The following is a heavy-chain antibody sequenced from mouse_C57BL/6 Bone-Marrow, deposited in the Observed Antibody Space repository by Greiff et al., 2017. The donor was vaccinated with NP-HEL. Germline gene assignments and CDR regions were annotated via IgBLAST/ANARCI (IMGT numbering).Heavy chain of an antibody. CDR2: IYPRSGNT. CDR1: GYTFTSYG. D-gene: IGHD1-1*01. Sequence: QVQLQQSGAELARPGASVKLSCKASGYTFTSYGISWVKQRTGQGLEWIGEIYPRSGNTYYNEKFKGKATLTADKSSSTAYMEHRSLTSEDSAVYFCAREDYYGRDFDYWGQGTTLTVSS. J-gene: IGHJ2*01. V-gene: IGHV1-81*01. CDR3: AREDYYGRDFDY.